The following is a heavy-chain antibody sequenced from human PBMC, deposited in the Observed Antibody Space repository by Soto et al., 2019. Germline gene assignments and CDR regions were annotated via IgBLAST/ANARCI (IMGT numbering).Heavy chain of an antibody. V-gene: IGHV2-5*02. D-gene: IGHD5-12*01. CDR2: IYWDDDK. Sequence: QITLKESGPTVVKPTQTLTLTCTFSGFSLSSNGVGVAWIRQPPGKALEWLALIYWDDDKRYSPSLKSRLTITKDTSKNRVVLMMTNVDPVDTGTYCCAHDDVAQQGFDFWGQGILVTVSS. CDR1: GFSLSSNGVG. J-gene: IGHJ4*02. CDR3: AHDDVAQQGFDF.